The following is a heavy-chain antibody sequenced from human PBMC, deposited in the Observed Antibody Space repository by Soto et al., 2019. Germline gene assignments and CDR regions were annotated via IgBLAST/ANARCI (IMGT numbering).Heavy chain of an antibody. CDR1: GFTFSSYG. CDR3: AKGRITMIVRGPLDY. V-gene: IGHV3-30*18. D-gene: IGHD3-22*01. J-gene: IGHJ4*02. Sequence: PGGSLRLSCAASGFTFSSYGMHWVRQAPGKGLEWVAVISYDGSNKYYADSVKGRFTISRDNSKNTLYLQMNSLRAEDTAVYYCAKGRITMIVRGPLDYWGQGTLVTVSS. CDR2: ISYDGSNK.